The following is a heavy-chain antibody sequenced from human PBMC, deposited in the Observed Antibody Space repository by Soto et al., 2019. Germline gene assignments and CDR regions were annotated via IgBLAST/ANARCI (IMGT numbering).Heavy chain of an antibody. CDR2: ISSNGGST. J-gene: IGHJ4*02. CDR1: GFTFSRHA. V-gene: IGHV3-64*02. Sequence: EVQLVESGEGLVQPGGSLRLSCAASGFTFSRHAMHWVRQAPGKRLEYVSAISSNGGSTYYADSVKGRFSVSRDNSKNTLYLQRENLRAEDMAVYYCARGGGGAALADFDYWGQGTLVTVSS. D-gene: IGHD3-16*01. CDR3: ARGGGGAALADFDY.